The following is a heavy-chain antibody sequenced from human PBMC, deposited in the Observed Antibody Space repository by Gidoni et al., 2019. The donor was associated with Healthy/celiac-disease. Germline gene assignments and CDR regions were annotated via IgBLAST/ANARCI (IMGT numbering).Heavy chain of an antibody. CDR3: ARAGYDFWSGYYTDIYYYGMDV. J-gene: IGHJ6*02. D-gene: IGHD3-3*01. V-gene: IGHV3-21*01. CDR2: ISSSSSYR. Sequence: EVQLVESGGGLVKLGGSLRLSCAASGFTFSSYSMNWVRQAPAKGLEWVSSISSSSSYRYYADSVKGRFTISRDNTKNSLYLQMNSLRAEDTAVYYCARAGYDFWSGYYTDIYYYGMDVWGQGTTVTVSS. CDR1: GFTFSSYS.